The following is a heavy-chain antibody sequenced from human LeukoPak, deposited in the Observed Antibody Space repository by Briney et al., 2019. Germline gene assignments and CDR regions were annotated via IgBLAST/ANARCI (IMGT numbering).Heavy chain of an antibody. D-gene: IGHD1-26*01. CDR1: GGSFSSYY. Sequence: SETLSLTCAVYGGSFSSYYWSWIRQPPGKGLEWIGEINHSGSTNYNPSLKSRVTISVDTSKNQFSLKLSSVTAADTAVYYCARGRWNSGSYSIRRAQELDYWGQGTLVTVSS. CDR3: ARGRWNSGSYSIRRAQELDY. J-gene: IGHJ4*02. V-gene: IGHV4-34*01. CDR2: INHSGST.